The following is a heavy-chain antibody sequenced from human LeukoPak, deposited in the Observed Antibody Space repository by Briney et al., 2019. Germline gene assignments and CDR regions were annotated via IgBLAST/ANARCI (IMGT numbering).Heavy chain of an antibody. CDR1: GFTFSSYA. V-gene: IGHV3-30-3*01. CDR3: ARGGPDSSWYKGMNSDYYYYMDV. CDR2: ISYDGSNK. D-gene: IGHD6-13*01. J-gene: IGHJ6*03. Sequence: GGSLRLSCAASGFTFSSYAMHWVRQAPGKGLEWVAVISYDGSNKYYADSVKGRFTISRDNSKNTLYLQMNSLRAEDTAVYYCARGGPDSSWYKGMNSDYYYYMDVWGKGTTVTVSS.